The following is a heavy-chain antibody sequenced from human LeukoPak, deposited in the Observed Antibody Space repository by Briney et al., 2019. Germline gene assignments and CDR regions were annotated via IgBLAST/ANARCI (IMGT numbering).Heavy chain of an antibody. CDR1: GGSISSYY. CDR3: ARQIASAGTPGFDF. J-gene: IGHJ4*02. Sequence: SGTLSLTCTVSGGSISSYYWSWIRQPAGKGLEWIGRIYSTGSTNANPSLKRRGTMSVDTSKNQFSLRLSSVTAADTAVYYCARQIASAGTPGFDFWGQGALVTVSS. CDR2: IYSTGST. V-gene: IGHV4-4*07. D-gene: IGHD6-13*01.